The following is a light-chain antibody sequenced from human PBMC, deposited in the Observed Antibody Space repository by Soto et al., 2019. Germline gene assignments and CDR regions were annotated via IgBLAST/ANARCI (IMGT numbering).Light chain of an antibody. Sequence: SRRASQGISSYLAWYQQKPGKAPKLLINAASTLQSGVPSRFSVSRQETAYKLTMRSRHPEGFAPQYCQHLSSDAGTYAPGTKVDIK. CDR1: QGISSY. J-gene: IGKJ1*01. V-gene: IGKV1-9*01. CDR2: AAS. CDR3: QHLSSDAGT.